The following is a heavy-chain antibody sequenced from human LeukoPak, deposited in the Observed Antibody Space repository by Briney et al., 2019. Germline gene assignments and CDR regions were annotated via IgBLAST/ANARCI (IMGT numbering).Heavy chain of an antibody. CDR3: ARTAGRTFDY. J-gene: IGHJ4*02. CDR1: GYTSTSYF. V-gene: IGHV1-46*01. D-gene: IGHD6-6*01. CDR2: INPSGGST. Sequence: EASVNVSCKASGYTSTSYFMHWVRQPPEQGLEWMGIINPSGGSTSYAQKCQGRVTMTRDTSTSTDYMELSSLRSEDTAVYYCARTAGRTFDYWGQGTLVTVSS.